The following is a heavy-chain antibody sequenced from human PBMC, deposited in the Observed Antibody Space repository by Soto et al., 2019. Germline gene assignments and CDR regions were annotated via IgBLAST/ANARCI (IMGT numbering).Heavy chain of an antibody. V-gene: IGHV4-39*02. CDR3: VSSSNGACND. Sequence: HLQLQEPGPGLVKPSETLSLTCTVSGGPISTSRNYWGWIRQSPGKGLEWIGSMTYGGGTAYYNSSLKSRFTISVDPSRNHFSLRLSSLTAEDTAVYYCVSSSNGACNDWGQGSVVTVSS. CDR2: MTYGGGTA. CDR1: GGPISTSRNY. D-gene: IGHD2-2*01. J-gene: IGHJ4*02.